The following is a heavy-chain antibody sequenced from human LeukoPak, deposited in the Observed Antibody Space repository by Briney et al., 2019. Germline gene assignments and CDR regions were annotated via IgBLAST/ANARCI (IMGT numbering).Heavy chain of an antibody. CDR1: GGSISSSSYY. V-gene: IGHV4-39*07. CDR3: ARKTYYYDSSGYYPFDY. Sequence: PSETLSLTCTVSGGSISSSSYYWDWIRQPPGKGLEWIGSIYYSGSTYYNPSLKSRVTISVDTSKNQFSLRLSSVTAADTAVYYCARKTYYYDSSGYYPFDYWGQGTLVTVSS. D-gene: IGHD3-22*01. CDR2: IYYSGST. J-gene: IGHJ4*02.